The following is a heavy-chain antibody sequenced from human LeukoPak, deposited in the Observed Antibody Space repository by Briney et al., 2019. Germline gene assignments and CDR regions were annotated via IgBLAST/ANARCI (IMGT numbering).Heavy chain of an antibody. CDR3: AREGRGYCSSTSCYSDY. D-gene: IGHD2-2*02. Sequence: GASVKVSCKASGYTXTSYGISRVRQAPGQGLEWMGWISAYNGNTNYAQKLQGRVTMTTDTSTSTAYMELRSLRSDDTAVYYCAREGRGYCSSTSCYSDYWGQGTLVTVSS. CDR1: GYTXTSYG. J-gene: IGHJ4*02. CDR2: ISAYNGNT. V-gene: IGHV1-18*01.